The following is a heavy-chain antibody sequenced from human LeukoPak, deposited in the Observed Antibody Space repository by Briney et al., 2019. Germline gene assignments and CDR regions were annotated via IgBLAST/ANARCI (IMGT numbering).Heavy chain of an antibody. V-gene: IGHV3-23*01. D-gene: IGHD6-6*01. J-gene: IGHJ4*02. CDR3: AKDDRVYSSSSDPHFDY. Sequence: GGSRRLSCAASGFTFRSYALSWVRQAPEKGLEWVSTISGSGSDTYYADSVKGRFTISRDNSMNTLNLQMSSLRVEDTAVYYCAKDDRVYSSSSDPHFDYWGQGTLVTVSS. CDR1: GFTFRSYA. CDR2: ISGSGSDT.